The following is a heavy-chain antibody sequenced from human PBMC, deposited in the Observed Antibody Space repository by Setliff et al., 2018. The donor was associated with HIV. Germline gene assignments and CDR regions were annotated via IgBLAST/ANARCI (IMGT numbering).Heavy chain of an antibody. J-gene: IGHJ1*01. CDR2: IYYNGNT. V-gene: IGHV4-59*01. CDR1: YGSMSDYY. CDR3: ARGGASSKYFQH. D-gene: IGHD3-16*01. Sequence: SETLSLTCTVSYGSMSDYYWSWIRPPPGRGLAWIGAIYYNGNTNYNPSLKSRLTISVDTSKNQFSLNLSSVTTADTAVYYCARGGASSKYFQHWGQGTLVTVSS.